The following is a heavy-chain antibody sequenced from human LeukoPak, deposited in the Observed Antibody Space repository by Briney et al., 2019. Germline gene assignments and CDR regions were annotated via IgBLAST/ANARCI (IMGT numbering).Heavy chain of an antibody. CDR1: GGSFSGYY. V-gene: IGHV4-34*01. D-gene: IGHD3-16*01. CDR3: GRYHGGGSNWFDP. J-gene: IGHJ5*02. Sequence: KPSETLSLTCAVYGGSFSGYYWSWIRQPPGKGLEWIGEINHSGSTNYNPSLKSRVTISLDTSKNQFSLKLSTVTAADTAVYYCGRYHGGGSNWFDPWGPGTLVTVSS. CDR2: INHSGST.